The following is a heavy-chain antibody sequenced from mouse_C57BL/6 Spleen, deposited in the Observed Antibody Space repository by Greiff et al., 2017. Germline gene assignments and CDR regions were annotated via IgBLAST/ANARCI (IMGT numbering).Heavy chain of an antibody. CDR2: IHPNSGST. V-gene: IGHV1-64*01. D-gene: IGHD2-4*01. CDR3: ARSGLQGVVV. J-gene: IGHJ1*03. Sequence: QVQLKQPGAELVKPGASVKLSCKASGYTFTSYWMHWVKQRPGQGLEWIGMIHPNSGSTNYNEKFKSKATLTVDKSSSTAYMQLSSLTSEDSAVYYCARSGLQGVVVWGTGTTVTVSS. CDR1: GYTFTSYW.